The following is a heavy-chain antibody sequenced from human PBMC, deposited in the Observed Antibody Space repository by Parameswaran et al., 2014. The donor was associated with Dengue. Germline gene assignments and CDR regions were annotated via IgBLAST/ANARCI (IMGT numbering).Heavy chain of an antibody. Sequence: VRQMPGKGLEWIGSIYYSGSTYYNPSLKSRVTISVDTSKNQFSLKLSSVTAADTAVYYCARQYVHEPPYYMDVWGKGTTVTVSS. D-gene: IGHD1-1*01. CDR3: ARQYVHEPPYYMDV. V-gene: IGHV4-39*01. CDR2: IYYSGST. J-gene: IGHJ6*03.